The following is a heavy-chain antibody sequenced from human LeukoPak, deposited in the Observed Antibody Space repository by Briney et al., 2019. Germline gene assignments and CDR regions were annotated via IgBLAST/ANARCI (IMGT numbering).Heavy chain of an antibody. CDR3: ARVLGTTPGDYMDV. CDR2: INPNSGGT. CDR1: GYTFTGYY. Sequence: GASVKVSCKASGYTFTGYYMHWVRQAPGQGLEWMGWINPNSGGTNYAQKFQGRVTMTRDTSISTAYMELSRLRSDDTAVYYCARVLGTTPGDYMDVWGKGTTVTVSS. D-gene: IGHD1-7*01. J-gene: IGHJ6*03. V-gene: IGHV1-2*02.